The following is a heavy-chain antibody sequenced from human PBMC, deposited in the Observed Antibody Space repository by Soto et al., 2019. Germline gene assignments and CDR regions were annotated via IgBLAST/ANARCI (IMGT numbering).Heavy chain of an antibody. Sequence: QVQLVESGGGVVQPGGSLRLSCAASGFRFSTYAMQWVRQAPAKGLEWVAVISHDGGTIHYADSVKGRFSVSRDNSKNTLYLQMNSLRGEDTAVYYCVRDDWTDEALFDLWGQGSLVTVSS. CDR3: VRDDWTDEALFDL. D-gene: IGHD1-1*01. CDR2: ISHDGGTI. J-gene: IGHJ4*02. CDR1: GFRFSTYA. V-gene: IGHV3-30-3*01.